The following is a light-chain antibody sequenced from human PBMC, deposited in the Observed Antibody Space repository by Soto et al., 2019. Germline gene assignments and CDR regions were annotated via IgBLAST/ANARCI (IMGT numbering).Light chain of an antibody. V-gene: IGKV1-39*01. CDR1: QGISTY. CDR2: AAS. J-gene: IGKJ1*01. Sequence: DIQMTQSPSSLSASVGDRVTITCRASQGISTYLNWYQQKPGKAPKLLIYAASSLQSGVPSRFSGSGYETDFTLTISSLQPEDFATYSCQQSYSTTWTFCQGTKVEIK. CDR3: QQSYSTTWT.